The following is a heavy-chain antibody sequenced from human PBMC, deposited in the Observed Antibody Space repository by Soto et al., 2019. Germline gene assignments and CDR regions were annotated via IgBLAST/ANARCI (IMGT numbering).Heavy chain of an antibody. J-gene: IGHJ4*02. D-gene: IGHD6-25*01. V-gene: IGHV5-51*01. CDR1: GYSFTSYW. CDR3: ARRWAAANPYYFDY. Sequence: PGESLEISCKGSGYSFTSYWIGWVRQMPGKGLEWMGSIYPGDSGVRYSPSFQGQVTISADKSISTAYLQWSSLRASDTAMYYCARRWAAANPYYFDYWGQGALVTVSS. CDR2: IYPGDSGV.